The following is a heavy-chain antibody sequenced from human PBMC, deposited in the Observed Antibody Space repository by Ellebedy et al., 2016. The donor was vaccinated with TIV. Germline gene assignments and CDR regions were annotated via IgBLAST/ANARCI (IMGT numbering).Heavy chain of an antibody. CDR1: GGSISSGGYY. D-gene: IGHD4-17*01. J-gene: IGHJ4*02. V-gene: IGHV4-61*08. CDR3: ARVTAYGSHIDS. Sequence: MPSETLSLTCTVSGGSISSGGYYWSWIRQSPGKGLEWIGYIYHSGSTNYNPSLKSRVTISVDTSMDQFSLNLTSVTAADTAVYYCARVTAYGSHIDSWGQGILVIVSS. CDR2: IYHSGST.